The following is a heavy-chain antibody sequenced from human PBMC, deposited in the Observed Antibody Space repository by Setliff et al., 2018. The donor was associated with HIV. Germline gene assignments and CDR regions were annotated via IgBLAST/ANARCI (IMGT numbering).Heavy chain of an antibody. CDR1: GGTFTSSA. Sequence: SVKVSCKASGGTFTSSAISWVRQARGQGLEWMGAIIPHFDAPQYAQKFQSRVTITADQSTSTAYMELSGLTSEDTAVYYCASPRLDWSFSHFDYWGQGTPVTVSS. D-gene: IGHD3-9*01. CDR3: ASPRLDWSFSHFDY. V-gene: IGHV1-69*13. CDR2: IIPHFDAP. J-gene: IGHJ4*02.